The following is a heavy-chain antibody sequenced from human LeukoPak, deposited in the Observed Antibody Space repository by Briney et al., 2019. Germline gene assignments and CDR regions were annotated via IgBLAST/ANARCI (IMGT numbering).Heavy chain of an antibody. Sequence: GGSLRLSCAASGFTFSNAWMSWVRQAPGKGLEWVGRIKSKTDGGTTDYAAPVKGRFTISRDDSKNTLYLQMNSLKTEDTAVYYCSIRNWKGAFVVWGQGTMITVSA. D-gene: IGHD1-14*01. V-gene: IGHV3-15*01. J-gene: IGHJ3*01. CDR3: SIRNWKGAFVV. CDR1: GFTFSNAW. CDR2: IKSKTDGGTT.